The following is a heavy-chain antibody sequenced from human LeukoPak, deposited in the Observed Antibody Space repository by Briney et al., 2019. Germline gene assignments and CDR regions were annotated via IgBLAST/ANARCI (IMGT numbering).Heavy chain of an antibody. Sequence: TSETLSLTCTVSGDSISSSSYSWGWIRQPPGKGLEWVASIYHSGSTFYNPSLKSRVTISVDTSKNQFSLKLSSVTAADTAVYYCARLGGYCSGSSCYWLDYWGQGTLVTVSA. CDR3: ARLGGYCSGSSCYWLDY. J-gene: IGHJ4*02. D-gene: IGHD2-15*01. CDR2: IYHSGST. CDR1: GDSISSSSYS. V-gene: IGHV4-39*01.